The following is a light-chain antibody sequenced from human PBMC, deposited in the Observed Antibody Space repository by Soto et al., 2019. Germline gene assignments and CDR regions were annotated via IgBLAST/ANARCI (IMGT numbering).Light chain of an antibody. V-gene: IGKV3-15*01. Sequence: EIVLTQSPGTLSVSPGERATLSCRASQSVSSKLAWYQQKPGQAPRLLFYGASTGATGIPARFSGSGSETEFTLSISSLQSEDFAVYYCQQYNSSPGTFGQGTKVEIK. CDR1: QSVSSK. CDR2: GAS. CDR3: QQYNSSPGT. J-gene: IGKJ1*01.